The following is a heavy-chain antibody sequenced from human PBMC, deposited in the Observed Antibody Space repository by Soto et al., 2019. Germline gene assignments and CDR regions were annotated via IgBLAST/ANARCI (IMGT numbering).Heavy chain of an antibody. V-gene: IGHV1-45*02. J-gene: IGHJ3*02. CDR3: ASGLLGHDAFDI. Sequence: ASVKVSCKASGYTFTYPYLHLVRQAPGQALEWMGWITPFNGNTNYAQKFQDRVTITRDRSMSTAYMELSSLRSEDTAMYYCASGLLGHDAFDIWGQGTMVTVSS. CDR1: GYTFTYPY. CDR2: ITPFNGNT. D-gene: IGHD1-26*01.